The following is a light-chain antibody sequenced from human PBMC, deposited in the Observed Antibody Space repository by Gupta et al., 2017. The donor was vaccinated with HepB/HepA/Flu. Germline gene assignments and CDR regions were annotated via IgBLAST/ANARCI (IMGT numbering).Light chain of an antibody. CDR2: QDS. Sequence: SYGLAQPPSMVGSPGQTASITCSGDKLGDKYACWYQQKPGQSPVLVIYQDSKRPSGIPERFSGSNSGNTATLTISGTQAMDEADYYCQAWDSSTVVFGGGTKLTVL. CDR1: KLGDKY. J-gene: IGLJ2*01. V-gene: IGLV3-1*01. CDR3: QAWDSSTVV.